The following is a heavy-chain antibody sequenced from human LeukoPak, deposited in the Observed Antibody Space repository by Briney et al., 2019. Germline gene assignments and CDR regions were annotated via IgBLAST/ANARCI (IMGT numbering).Heavy chain of an antibody. CDR1: GGSISSGGYY. V-gene: IGHV4-30-2*01. Sequence: SETLSLTCTVSGGSISSGGYYWSWIRQPPGKGLEWIGYIYHSGSTYYNPSLKIRTTISVDRSKNQFSLKLSSVTAADTAVYYCARDPGGPMSSSAQLWFGELLPTLDPYFDYWGQGTLVTVSS. CDR3: ARDPGGPMSSSAQLWFGELLPTLDPYFDY. CDR2: IYHSGST. D-gene: IGHD3-10*01. J-gene: IGHJ4*02.